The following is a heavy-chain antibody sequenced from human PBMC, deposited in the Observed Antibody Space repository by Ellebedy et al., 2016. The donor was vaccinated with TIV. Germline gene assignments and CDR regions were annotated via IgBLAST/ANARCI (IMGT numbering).Heavy chain of an antibody. CDR1: GGSISSYY. CDR3: ARVGSRWELWFDP. CDR2: IYYSGST. D-gene: IGHD6-13*01. V-gene: IGHV4-59*01. Sequence: MPGGSLRLSCTVSGGSISSYYWSWIRQPPGKGLEWIGYIYYSGSTNYNPSLKSRVTISVDTSKNQFSLKLSSVTAADTAVYYCARVGSRWELWFDPWGQGTLVTVSS. J-gene: IGHJ5*02.